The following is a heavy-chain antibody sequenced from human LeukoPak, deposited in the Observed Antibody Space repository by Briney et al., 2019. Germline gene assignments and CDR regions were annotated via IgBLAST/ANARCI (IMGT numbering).Heavy chain of an antibody. D-gene: IGHD1-1*01. CDR3: AKAAGGHHTTGFDY. CDR2: IGGSGGST. Sequence: GGSLTLSCAASGFTFSSYAMRWVRQAPGKGLECVSSIGGSGGSTYYADSVKGRFTISRDTSNNTLYLQMNSLRATDMAVYDCAKAAGGHHTTGFDYWGQGTLVTVSS. J-gene: IGHJ4*02. V-gene: IGHV3-23*01. CDR1: GFTFSSYA.